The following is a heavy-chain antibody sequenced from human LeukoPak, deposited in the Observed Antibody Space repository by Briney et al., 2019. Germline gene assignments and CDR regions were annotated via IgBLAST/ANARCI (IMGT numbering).Heavy chain of an antibody. J-gene: IGHJ6*02. CDR1: GYTFTSYG. CDR3: ARDGCSGGSCSPYYYYYGMDV. Sequence: ASVKVSCKASGYTFTSYGISWVRQPPGQGLEWMGWISAYNGNTNYAQKLQGRVTMATDTSTSTAYMELRSLRSDDTAVYYCARDGCSGGSCSPYYYYYGMDVWGQGTTVTVSS. D-gene: IGHD2-15*01. CDR2: ISAYNGNT. V-gene: IGHV1-18*01.